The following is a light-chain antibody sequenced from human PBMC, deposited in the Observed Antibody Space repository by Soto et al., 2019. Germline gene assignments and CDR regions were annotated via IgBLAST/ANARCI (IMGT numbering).Light chain of an antibody. V-gene: IGKV3-20*01. CDR1: QSVSSAY. CDR2: GAS. Sequence: EIVLMQSPGTLSLSPGERATLSCRASQSVSSAYLAWYQQKPGQAPRLLIYGASSRATGIPDRFSGSGSGTDFTLTISRLEPEDFAMYYCQQYGTSPRTFGQGTKVEV. J-gene: IGKJ1*01. CDR3: QQYGTSPRT.